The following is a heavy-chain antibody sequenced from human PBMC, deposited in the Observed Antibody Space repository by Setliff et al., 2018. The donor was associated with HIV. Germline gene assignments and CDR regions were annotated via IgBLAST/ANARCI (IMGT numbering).Heavy chain of an antibody. V-gene: IGHV4-59*08. CDR1: GGSINSYY. CDR3: ARHRRDYYGSGGYSA. CDR2: IFYSGTT. J-gene: IGHJ5*02. Sequence: SETLSLTCTVSGGSINSYYWSWIRQPPGKGLEWIGYIFYSGTTSYNPSLKSRVTTSVDTSKNQFSLKLSSVTAADTAVYYCARHRRDYYGSGGYSAWGQGTLVTVSS. D-gene: IGHD3-10*01.